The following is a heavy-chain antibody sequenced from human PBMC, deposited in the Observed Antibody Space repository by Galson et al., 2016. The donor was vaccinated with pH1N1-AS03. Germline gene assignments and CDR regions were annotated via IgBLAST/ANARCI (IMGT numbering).Heavy chain of an antibody. CDR1: GYRFTNYW. V-gene: IGHV5-51*03. CDR3: ARPRLNYFDN. J-gene: IGHJ4*02. CDR2: ICPGNSDS. Sequence: QSGAEVKKPGESLKISCKGSGYRFTNYWIGWVRQMPGKGLEWMGIICPGNSDSRYNKSFQGQVTISADTSISTVYLQWSSLQASDTAMYYCARPRLNYFDNWGQGTLVTVSS. D-gene: IGHD3-16*01.